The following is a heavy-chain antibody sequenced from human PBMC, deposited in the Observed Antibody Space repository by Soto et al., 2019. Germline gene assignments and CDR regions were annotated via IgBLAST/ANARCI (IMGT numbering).Heavy chain of an antibody. CDR3: AREDVVVVPAATKGGDYYYYGMDV. V-gene: IGHV1-69*13. CDR1: GGTFSSYA. D-gene: IGHD2-2*01. J-gene: IGHJ6*02. Sequence: SVKVSCKASGGTFSSYAISWVRQAPGQGLEWMGGIIPIFGTANYAQKFQGRVTITADESTSTAYMELSGLRSEDTAVYYCAREDVVVVPAATKGGDYYYYGMDVWGQGTTVTVSS. CDR2: IIPIFGTA.